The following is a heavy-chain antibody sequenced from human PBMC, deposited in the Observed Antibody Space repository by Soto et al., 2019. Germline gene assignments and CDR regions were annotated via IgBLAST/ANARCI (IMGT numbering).Heavy chain of an antibody. Sequence: PGGSLRLSCAASGFTFSSYSMNWVRQAPGKGLEWVSAISGSGGSTYYADSVKGRFTISRDSSKNTLYLQMNSLRAEDTAVYYCAIRQPPGRYYYYGMDVWGQGTTVTGSS. CDR3: AIRQPPGRYYYYGMDV. D-gene: IGHD3-16*01. V-gene: IGHV3-23*01. CDR2: ISGSGGST. J-gene: IGHJ6*02. CDR1: GFTFSSYS.